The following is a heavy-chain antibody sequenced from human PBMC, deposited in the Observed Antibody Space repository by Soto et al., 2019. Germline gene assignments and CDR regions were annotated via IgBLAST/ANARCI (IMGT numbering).Heavy chain of an antibody. CDR3: ARAATGSFGYFDL. J-gene: IGHJ2*01. CDR1: GATFSGFA. V-gene: IGHV1-69*06. Sequence: QVQLVQSGAEVKKPGSSVKASCEASGATFSGFAINWLRQVPGQGPEWMGGIIPMFGAADYAQKFQGRLTITADKSAATVFMELRRLRSDDTAVYYCARAATGSFGYFDLWGRGTLVTVSS. CDR2: IIPMFGAA.